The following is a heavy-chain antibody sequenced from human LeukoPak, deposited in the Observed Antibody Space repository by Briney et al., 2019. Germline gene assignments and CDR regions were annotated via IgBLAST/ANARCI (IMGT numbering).Heavy chain of an antibody. CDR2: IIPIFGTA. D-gene: IGHD2-2*02. J-gene: IGHJ4*02. V-gene: IGHV1-69*01. CDR3: ARERGYCSSTSCYRDFAY. CDR1: GGTFSSYA. Sequence: SVKVSCKASGGTFSSYAISWVRQAPGQGLVWMGGIIPIFGTANYAQKFQGRVTITADESTSTAYMELSSLRSEDTAVYYCARERGYCSSTSCYRDFAYWGQGTLVTVSS.